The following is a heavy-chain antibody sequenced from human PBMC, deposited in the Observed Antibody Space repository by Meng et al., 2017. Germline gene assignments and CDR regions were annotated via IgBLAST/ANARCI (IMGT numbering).Heavy chain of an antibody. J-gene: IGHJ5*02. CDR2: IIPIFGTA. D-gene: IGHD3-22*01. CDR3: ARLADYYDSSGYYKGLFGHWFDP. V-gene: IGHV1-69*13. CDR1: GGTFSSYA. Sequence: SVKVSCKASGGTFSSYAISWVRQAPGQGLEWMGGIIPIFGTANYAQKFQGRVTITADESTSTAYMERSSLRSEDTAVYYCARLADYYDSSGYYKGLFGHWFDPWGQGTLVTVSS.